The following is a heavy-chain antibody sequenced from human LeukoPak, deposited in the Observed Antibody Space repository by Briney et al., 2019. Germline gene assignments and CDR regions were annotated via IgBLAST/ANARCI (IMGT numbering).Heavy chain of an antibody. CDR2: VYPGDSDT. V-gene: IGHV5-51*01. CDR3: ARFRSVTGNNWFDP. CDR1: GYSFTSYW. D-gene: IGHD6-19*01. J-gene: IGHJ5*02. Sequence: GESLKISCKGSGYSFTSYWIGWVRQMPGKGLEWMGMVYPGDSDTRYSPSFQGQVTISADKSLSTAYLQWSTLQASDTAMHYCARFRSVTGNNWFDPWGQGTLVTVSS.